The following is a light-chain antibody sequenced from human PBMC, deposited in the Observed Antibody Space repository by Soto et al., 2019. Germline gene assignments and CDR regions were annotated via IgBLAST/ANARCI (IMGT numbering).Light chain of an antibody. J-gene: IGKJ4*01. CDR2: DAA. Sequence: EIVMTQSPATLSVSPGDRATLSCRASQSVDNYLAWYQQKPGQPPSLLIYDAATRAPGIPARFSGSQSGTEFTLTIISLLSEEFAVYSCQQYNNWPVTFGRGTKVDIK. V-gene: IGKV3D-15*01. CDR1: QSVDNY. CDR3: QQYNNWPVT.